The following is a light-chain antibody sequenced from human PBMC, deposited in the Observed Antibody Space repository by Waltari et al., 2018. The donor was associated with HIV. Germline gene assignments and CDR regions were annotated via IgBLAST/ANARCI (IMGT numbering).Light chain of an antibody. CDR1: QSVSSY. CDR2: DAS. Sequence: EIVLTQSQATLSLSPGERATLSCRASQSVSSYLAWYQQKPGQAPRLLIYDASNRATGIPARFSGSGSGTDFTLTISSLEPEDFAVYYCQQRSNWRLTFGGGTKVEI. V-gene: IGKV3-11*01. J-gene: IGKJ4*01. CDR3: QQRSNWRLT.